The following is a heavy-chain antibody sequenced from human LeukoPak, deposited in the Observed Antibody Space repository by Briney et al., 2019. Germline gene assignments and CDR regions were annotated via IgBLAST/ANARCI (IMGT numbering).Heavy chain of an antibody. CDR1: GGSVSSSSYF. CDR2: IYHSGST. Sequence: SETLSLTCTVSGGSVSSSSYFWGWIRQPPGKGLEWIGYIYHSGSTYYNPSLKSRVTISVDRSKNQFSLKLSSVTAVDTAVYYCARCFRRQLPFFDYWGQGTLVTVSS. J-gene: IGHJ4*02. D-gene: IGHD2-2*01. CDR3: ARCFRRQLPFFDY. V-gene: IGHV4-39*07.